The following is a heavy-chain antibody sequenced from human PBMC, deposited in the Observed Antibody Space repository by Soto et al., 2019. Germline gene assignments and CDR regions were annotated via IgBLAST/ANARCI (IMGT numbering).Heavy chain of an antibody. V-gene: IGHV3-21*01. CDR1: GFTFSSYS. CDR3: ARSVYCSGGSCYLGFGAFDI. Sequence: GGSLRLSCAASGFTFSSYSMNWVRQAPGKGLEWVSSISSSSSYIYYADSVKGRFTISRDNAKNSLYLQMNSLRAEDTAVYYCARSVYCSGGSCYLGFGAFDIWGQGTVVTVSS. J-gene: IGHJ3*02. CDR2: ISSSSSYI. D-gene: IGHD2-15*01.